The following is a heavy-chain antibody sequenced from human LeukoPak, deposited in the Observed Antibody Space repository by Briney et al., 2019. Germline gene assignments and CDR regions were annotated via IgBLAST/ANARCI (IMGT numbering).Heavy chain of an antibody. D-gene: IGHD1-26*01. CDR1: GYTFTGYY. J-gene: IGHJ4*02. V-gene: IGHV1-2*04. Sequence: ASVKVSCKASGYTFTGYYMHWVRQAPGQGLEWMGWINPNSGGTNYAQKFQGWVTMTRDTSISTAYMELSSLRSDDTAMYYCAREVGVGATTSLSYWGQGALVTVSS. CDR2: INPNSGGT. CDR3: AREVGVGATTSLSY.